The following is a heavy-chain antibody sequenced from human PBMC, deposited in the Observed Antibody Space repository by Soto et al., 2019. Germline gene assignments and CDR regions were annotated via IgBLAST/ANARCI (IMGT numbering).Heavy chain of an antibody. J-gene: IGHJ3*02. CDR1: GYSFTSYW. CDR2: IYPGDSDT. Sequence: PGESLKISCKCSGYSFTSYWIVWVRQMPGKGLEWMGIIYPGDSDTRYSPSFQGQVTISADKSISTAYLQWSSLKASDTAMYYCARLPPNRITMVRGVFDIWGQGTMVTVSS. D-gene: IGHD3-10*01. V-gene: IGHV5-51*01. CDR3: ARLPPNRITMVRGVFDI.